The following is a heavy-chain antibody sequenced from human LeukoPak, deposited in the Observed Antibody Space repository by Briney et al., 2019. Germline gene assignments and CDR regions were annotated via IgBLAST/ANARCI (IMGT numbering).Heavy chain of an antibody. Sequence: SETLSLTCTVSGVSINSYYWSWIRQPAGKGLEWIGRIYTSGSTNYNPSLKSRVTMSVDTSKNQFSLKLSSVTAADTAVYYCARVRGSPVVTLGSRVDAFDIWGQGTMVTVSS. V-gene: IGHV4-4*07. J-gene: IGHJ3*02. CDR1: GVSINSYY. CDR3: ARVRGSPVVTLGSRVDAFDI. CDR2: IYTSGST. D-gene: IGHD4-23*01.